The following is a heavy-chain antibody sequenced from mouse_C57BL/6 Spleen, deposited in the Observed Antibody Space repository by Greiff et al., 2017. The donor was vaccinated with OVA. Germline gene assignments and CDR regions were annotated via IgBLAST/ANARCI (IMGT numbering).Heavy chain of an antibody. V-gene: IGHV1-50*01. J-gene: IGHJ1*03. CDR1: GYTFTSYW. CDR2: IDPSDSYT. D-gene: IGHD1-1*01. Sequence: QVQLQQPGAELVKPGASVKLSCKASGYTFTSYWMQWVKQRPGQGLEWIGEIDPSDSYTNYNQKFKGKATLTVDTSSSTAYMQLSSLTSEDSAVYYCARSDYYGSRSYWYFDVWGTGTTVTVSS. CDR3: ARSDYYGSRSYWYFDV.